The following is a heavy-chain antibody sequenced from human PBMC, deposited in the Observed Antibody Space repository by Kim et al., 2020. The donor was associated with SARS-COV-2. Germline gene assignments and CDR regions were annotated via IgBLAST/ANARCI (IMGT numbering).Heavy chain of an antibody. Sequence: YAPPVKGRCTISRDDSKNTAYLQMNRLNMEDAAVYYCTRRGDIVATGNDYWGQGILVTVSS. D-gene: IGHD5-12*01. V-gene: IGHV3-73*01. J-gene: IGHJ4*02. CDR3: TRRGDIVATGNDY.